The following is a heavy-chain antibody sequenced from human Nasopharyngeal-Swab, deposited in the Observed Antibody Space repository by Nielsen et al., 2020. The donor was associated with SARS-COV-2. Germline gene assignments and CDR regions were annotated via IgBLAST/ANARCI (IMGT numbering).Heavy chain of an antibody. CDR3: ARGDYYYYGMDV. CDR2: TYYRSNWYH. J-gene: IGHJ6*02. V-gene: IGHV6-1*01. CDR1: GDSVSTNSGA. Sequence: SQTLSLTCAISGDSVSTNSGAWNWIRQSPSRGLEWLGRTYYRSNWYHDYEVSVKSRITIKPDTSKNQFSLQLNSVTPEDTAVYYCARGDYYYYGMDVWGQGTTVTVSS.